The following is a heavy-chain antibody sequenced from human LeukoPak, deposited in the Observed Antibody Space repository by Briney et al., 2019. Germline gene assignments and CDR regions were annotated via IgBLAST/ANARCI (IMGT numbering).Heavy chain of an antibody. CDR3: ASSDSGGDFDF. CDR1: GFIFSDYY. D-gene: IGHD1-26*01. CDR2: ISSSGSTK. J-gene: IGHJ4*02. V-gene: IGHV3-11*01. Sequence: GGSLRLSCAASGFIFSDYYMSWIRQAPGKGLEWVSNISSSGSTKYYADSVKGRFTMSRDNAKNSLSLQMNSLRAEDTAVYYCASSDSGGDFDFWGQGTLVTVSS.